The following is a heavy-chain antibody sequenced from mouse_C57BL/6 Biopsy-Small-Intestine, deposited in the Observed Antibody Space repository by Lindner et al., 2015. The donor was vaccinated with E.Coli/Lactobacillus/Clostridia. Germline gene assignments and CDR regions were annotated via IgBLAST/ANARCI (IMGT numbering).Heavy chain of an antibody. CDR1: GFNIKDDY. CDR3: ARRPHYGNYYYPMDY. J-gene: IGHJ4*01. Sequence: VQLQESGAELVRPGASVKLSCTASGFNIKDDYMHWVKQRPEQGLEWIGWIDPENGDTEYASKFQGKATITADTSSNTAYMQLSSLTSEDSAVYFCARRPHYGNYYYPMDYWGQGTSVTVSS. D-gene: IGHD2-1*01. V-gene: IGHV14-4*01. CDR2: IDPENGDT.